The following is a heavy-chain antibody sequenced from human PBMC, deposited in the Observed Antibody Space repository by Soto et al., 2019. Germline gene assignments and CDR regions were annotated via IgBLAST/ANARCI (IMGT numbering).Heavy chain of an antibody. CDR3: ARDYSPEYYDILTGSLAFDY. D-gene: IGHD3-9*01. CDR2: INPNSGGT. CDR1: GYTFTGYY. V-gene: IGHV1-2*02. Sequence: ASVKVSCRASGYTFTGYYMHWARQAPGQGLEWMGWINPNSGGTNYAQKFQGRVTMTRDTSISTAYMELSRLRSDDTAVYYCARDYSPEYYDILTGSLAFDYWGQGTLVTVSS. J-gene: IGHJ4*02.